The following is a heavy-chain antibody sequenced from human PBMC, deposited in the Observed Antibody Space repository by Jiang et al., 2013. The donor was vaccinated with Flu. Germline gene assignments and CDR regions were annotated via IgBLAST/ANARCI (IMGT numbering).Heavy chain of an antibody. J-gene: IGHJ6*02. CDR2: TYYRSKWYY. D-gene: IGHD3-16*01. CDR3: TRDASYGLDV. Sequence: SQTLSLTCAISGDSVSSNIASWNWIRQSPSRGLEWLARTYYRSKWYYDYAVSVESRVIIKPDTSKNQFSLQFNSVTAEDTAVYYCTRDASYGLDVWGQGDHSHRLL. V-gene: IGHV6-1*01. CDR1: GDSVSSNIAS.